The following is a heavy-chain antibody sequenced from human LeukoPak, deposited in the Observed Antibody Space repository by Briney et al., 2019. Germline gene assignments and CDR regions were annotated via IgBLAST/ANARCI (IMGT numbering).Heavy chain of an antibody. CDR3: AKDRGWLQLGHDY. D-gene: IGHD5-24*01. CDR2: ISSSSSYT. CDR1: GFTFSDYY. Sequence: GGPRRLSCAASGFTFSDYYMSWIRQAPGKGLEWFSYISSSSSYTNYAHSVKGRFTISRDNAKNSLYLQMNSLGAEDTAVYYCAKDRGWLQLGHDYWGQGTLVTVSS. J-gene: IGHJ4*02. V-gene: IGHV3-11*05.